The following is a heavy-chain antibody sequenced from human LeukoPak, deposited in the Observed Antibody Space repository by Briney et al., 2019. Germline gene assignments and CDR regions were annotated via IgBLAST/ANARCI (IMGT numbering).Heavy chain of an antibody. CDR2: IRYDGSNK. CDR1: GFTFSIYG. D-gene: IGHD6-13*01. CDR3: AKAPYRSSWYLSWLDP. Sequence: GGSLRLSCAASGFTFSIYGMHWVRQAPGKGLEWLAFIRYDGSNKYYADSVKGRFTISRDNSKTTLYVQMNSLRAEDTAVYYCAKAPYRSSWYLSWLDPWGQGTLVTVSS. J-gene: IGHJ5*02. V-gene: IGHV3-30*02.